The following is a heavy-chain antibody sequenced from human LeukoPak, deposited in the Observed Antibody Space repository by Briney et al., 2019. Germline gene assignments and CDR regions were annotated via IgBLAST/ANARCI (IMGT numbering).Heavy chain of an antibody. J-gene: IGHJ4*02. CDR1: GGSISSYY. V-gene: IGHV4-39*01. Sequence: SETLSLTCTVSGGSISSYYWGWIRQPPGKGLEWIGSIYYSGSTYYNPSLKSRVTISVDTSKNQISLKLSSVTAADTAVYYGARRRTMGIDYWGQGTLVTVSS. CDR2: IYYSGST. CDR3: ARRRTMGIDY. D-gene: IGHD3-10*01.